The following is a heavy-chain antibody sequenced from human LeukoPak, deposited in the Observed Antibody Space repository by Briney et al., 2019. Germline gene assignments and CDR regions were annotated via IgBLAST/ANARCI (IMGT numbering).Heavy chain of an antibody. CDR3: ARDSPFAYCGGDCAEYFGY. CDR1: GYTFTGYY. CDR2: INPNSGGT. D-gene: IGHD2-21*01. Sequence: ASVKVSCKASGYTFTGYYMHWVRQAPGQGLEWMGWINPNSGGTNYAQKFRGRVTMTRDTSISTAYMELSRLRSDDTAVYYCARDSPFAYCGGDCAEYFGYWGQGTLVTVSS. J-gene: IGHJ4*02. V-gene: IGHV1-2*02.